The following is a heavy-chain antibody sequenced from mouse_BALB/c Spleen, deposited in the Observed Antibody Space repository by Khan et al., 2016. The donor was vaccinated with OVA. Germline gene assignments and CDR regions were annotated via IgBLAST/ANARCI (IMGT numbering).Heavy chain of an antibody. CDR1: GFTFSNYA. CDR3: ARDYWSTY. CDR2: SSSGGNT. J-gene: IGHJ3*01. Sequence: EVELVESGGGLVQPGGSLKLSCEGSGFTFSNYAMSWVRQTPEKRLEWVASSSSGGNTYYSDSVKGRFTISRVNARNILYLQMSSLRSEYTAMYYCARDYWSTYWGQGTLVTVSA. V-gene: IGHV5-6-5*01.